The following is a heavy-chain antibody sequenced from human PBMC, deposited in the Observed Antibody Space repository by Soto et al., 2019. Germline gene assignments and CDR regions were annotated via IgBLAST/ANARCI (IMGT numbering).Heavy chain of an antibody. D-gene: IGHD6-19*01. J-gene: IGHJ3*02. V-gene: IGHV3-7*03. CDR2: IKQDGSEK. CDR1: GFTFSSYW. CDR3: ARVEQWLVLPAFDI. Sequence: EVQLVESGGGLVQPGGSLRLSCAASGFTFSSYWMSWVRQAPGKGLEWVANIKQDGSEKYYVDSVKGRFTISRDNAKNSLYLQMNSLRAEDMAVYYCARVEQWLVLPAFDIWGQGTMVTVSS.